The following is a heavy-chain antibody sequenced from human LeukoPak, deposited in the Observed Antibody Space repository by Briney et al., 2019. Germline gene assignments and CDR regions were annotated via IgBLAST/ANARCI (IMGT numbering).Heavy chain of an antibody. Sequence: SQTLSLTCAISGDSVSSNSAAWNWIRQSPSRGLEWLGRTYYRSKWYNDYAVSVQSRITINPDTSENQFSLQLNSVTPEVTAVYYCARDHDRSGYPFDYWGQGTLVTVSS. CDR1: GDSVSSNSAA. D-gene: IGHD3-22*01. CDR3: ARDHDRSGYPFDY. V-gene: IGHV6-1*01. J-gene: IGHJ4*02. CDR2: TYYRSKWYN.